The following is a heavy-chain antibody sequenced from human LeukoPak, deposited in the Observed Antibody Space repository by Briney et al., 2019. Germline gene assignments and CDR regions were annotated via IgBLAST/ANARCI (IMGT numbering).Heavy chain of an antibody. D-gene: IGHD1-1*01. J-gene: IGHJ3*02. Sequence: GGSLRLSCAASGFTFSSYSMNWVRQAPGKGLEWVSSISSSSSYIYYADSVKGRFTISRDNAKNSLYLQMNSLRAEDTAVYYCARDHEQVVQLDAFDIWGQGTMVTVSS. CDR3: ARDHEQVVQLDAFDI. V-gene: IGHV3-21*01. CDR1: GFTFSSYS. CDR2: ISSSSSYI.